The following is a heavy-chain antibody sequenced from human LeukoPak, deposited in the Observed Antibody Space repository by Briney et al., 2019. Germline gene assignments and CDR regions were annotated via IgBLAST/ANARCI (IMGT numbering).Heavy chain of an antibody. CDR2: ISSSSTI. CDR1: GFTFSSYS. J-gene: IGHJ5*02. Sequence: GGSLRLSCAASGFTFSSYSMNWVRQAPGKGLEWVSYISSSSTIYYADSVKGRFTISRDNAKNSLYLQMNSLRDEDTAMYYCARDLWGMASIRVPWGQGTLLTVSS. V-gene: IGHV3-48*02. D-gene: IGHD5-24*01. CDR3: ARDLWGMASIRVP.